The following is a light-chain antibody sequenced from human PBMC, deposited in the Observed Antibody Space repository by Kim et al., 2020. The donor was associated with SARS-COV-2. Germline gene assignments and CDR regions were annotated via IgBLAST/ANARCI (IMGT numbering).Light chain of an antibody. CDR2: DNN. CDR3: GTWDSSLSAGE. V-gene: IGLV1-51*01. J-gene: IGLJ2*01. CDR1: SSNIGNNY. Sequence: GQQVTISCSGSSSNIGNNYVSWYQQLPGTAPKLLIYDNNKRPSGIPDRFSGSKSGTSATLGITGLQTGDEADYYCGTWDSSLSAGEFGGGTQLTVL.